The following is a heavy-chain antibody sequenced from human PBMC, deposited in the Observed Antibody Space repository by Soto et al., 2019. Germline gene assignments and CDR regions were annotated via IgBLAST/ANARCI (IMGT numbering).Heavy chain of an antibody. Sequence: GGSLRLSCAASGFTFSSYWMHWVRQAPGKGLVWVSRINSDDSSTTYADSVKGRFTISRDNAKNTLYLQMNSLRAEDTAVYYCASPRDGYNLDDFDIWGQGTMGTVS. CDR1: GFTFSSYW. CDR3: ASPRDGYNLDDFDI. CDR2: INSDDSST. D-gene: IGHD5-12*01. V-gene: IGHV3-74*01. J-gene: IGHJ3*02.